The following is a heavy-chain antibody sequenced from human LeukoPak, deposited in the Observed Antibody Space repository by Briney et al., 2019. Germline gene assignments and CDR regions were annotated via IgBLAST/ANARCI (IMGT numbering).Heavy chain of an antibody. V-gene: IGHV3-21*01. D-gene: IGHD5-18*01. CDR3: ARGIAAMVS. CDR2: ISGSGGAT. Sequence: PGGSLRLSCAASGFTFSIYWMTWVRQAPGKGLEWVSGISGSGGATYYADSVKGRFTISRDNAKNSLYLQMNSLRAEDTAVYYCARGIAAMVSWGQGTLVTVSS. CDR1: GFTFSIYW. J-gene: IGHJ5*02.